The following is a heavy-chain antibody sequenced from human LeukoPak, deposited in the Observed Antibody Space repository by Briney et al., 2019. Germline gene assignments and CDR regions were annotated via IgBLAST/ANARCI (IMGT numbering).Heavy chain of an antibody. CDR3: AKEQLWSGPNRFDS. V-gene: IGHV6-1*01. J-gene: IGHJ5*01. CDR1: GDSVASKSGG. D-gene: IGHD3-10*02. CDR2: TYYTSKWYN. Sequence: SQTLSLTCGISGDSVASKSGGWNWIRQSPSRGLEWLGRTYYTSKWYNEYAVSMKSRITINSDTSKNQLSLHLDSVTPEDTAVYYCAKEQLWSGPNRFDSWGQGTLVTVSS.